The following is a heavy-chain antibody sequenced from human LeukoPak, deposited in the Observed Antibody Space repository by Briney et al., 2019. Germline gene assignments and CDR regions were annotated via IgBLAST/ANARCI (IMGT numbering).Heavy chain of an antibody. Sequence: ASVTVSFTASGYIFTAYYMHWVRQAPGQGMEWMGGINPNSGGRNYAQKFQGRVTMTRDTSISTAYMELSRLRSDDTAVYYCSRHGVGYYDSSGYYYFQHWGQGSLVTVSS. J-gene: IGHJ1*01. CDR3: SRHGVGYYDSSGYYYFQH. CDR1: GYIFTAYY. D-gene: IGHD3-22*01. V-gene: IGHV1-2*02. CDR2: INPNSGGR.